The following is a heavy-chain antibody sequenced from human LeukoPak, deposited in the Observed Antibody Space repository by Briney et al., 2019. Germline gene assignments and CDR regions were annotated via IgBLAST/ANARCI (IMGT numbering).Heavy chain of an antibody. J-gene: IGHJ4*02. CDR2: ISSSSSYI. D-gene: IGHD6-19*01. CDR3: ARAIAVAHFDY. Sequence: GGSLRLSCAASGFTFSSYSMNWVRQAPGKGLEWVSSISSSSSYIYYADSVKGRFTISRDNAKNSVYLQMNSLRAEDTAVYYCARAIAVAHFDYWGQGTLVTVSS. CDR1: GFTFSSYS. V-gene: IGHV3-21*01.